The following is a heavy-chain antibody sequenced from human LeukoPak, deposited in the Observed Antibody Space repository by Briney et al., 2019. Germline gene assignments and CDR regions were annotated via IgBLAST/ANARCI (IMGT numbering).Heavy chain of an antibody. CDR1: GFTFSDYY. Sequence: GGSLRLSCAASGFTFSDYYMSWIRQAPGKGLEWASYISSSGSTIYYADSVKGRFTISRDNAKNSLYLQMNSLRAEDTAVYYCARENGDYDLRAFDIWGQGTMVTVSS. V-gene: IGHV3-11*01. J-gene: IGHJ3*02. CDR2: ISSSGSTI. D-gene: IGHD4-17*01. CDR3: ARENGDYDLRAFDI.